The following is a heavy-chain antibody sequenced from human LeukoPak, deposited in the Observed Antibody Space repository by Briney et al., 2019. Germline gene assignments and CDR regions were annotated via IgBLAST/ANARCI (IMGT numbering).Heavy chain of an antibody. CDR3: AKGYYYDSSGLTFDY. CDR2: ISGSGGST. Sequence: GGSLRLSCAASGFTFSSYAMSWVRQAPGKGLEWVSAISGSGGSTYYADSVKGQFTISRDNSKNTLYLQMNSLRAEDTAVYYCAKGYYYDSSGLTFDYWGQGTLVTVSS. J-gene: IGHJ4*02. CDR1: GFTFSSYA. V-gene: IGHV3-23*01. D-gene: IGHD3-22*01.